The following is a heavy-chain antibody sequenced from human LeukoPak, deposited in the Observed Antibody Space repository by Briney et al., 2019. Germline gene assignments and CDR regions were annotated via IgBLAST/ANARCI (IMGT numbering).Heavy chain of an antibody. D-gene: IGHD6-13*01. CDR1: GFTFYDYA. Sequence: GGSLRLSCAASGFTFYDYAMHWVQHAPGKGLEWVSGISWNSGSIGYADSVKGRFTISRDNAKNSLYLQMNSLRAEDTALYYCAKDIGGSSWSFTNYYYGMDVWGQGTTVTVSS. J-gene: IGHJ6*02. CDR3: AKDIGGSSWSFTNYYYGMDV. V-gene: IGHV3-9*01. CDR2: ISWNSGSI.